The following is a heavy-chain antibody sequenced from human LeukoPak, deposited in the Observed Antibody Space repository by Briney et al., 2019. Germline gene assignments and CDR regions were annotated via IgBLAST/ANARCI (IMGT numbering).Heavy chain of an antibody. D-gene: IGHD2-15*01. V-gene: IGHV3-15*01. Sequence: GGSLRLSWVGSGFTFSDAWMSWVRQAPGKGLEWGGRIKSKSDGGTIDYAAPVKGRLAISRDDSRNTLYLQMNSLKTEDTAVYYCTTRRQDGWWGQGTLVTVS. CDR2: IKSKSDGGTI. CDR3: TTRRQDGW. J-gene: IGHJ4*02. CDR1: GFTFSDAW.